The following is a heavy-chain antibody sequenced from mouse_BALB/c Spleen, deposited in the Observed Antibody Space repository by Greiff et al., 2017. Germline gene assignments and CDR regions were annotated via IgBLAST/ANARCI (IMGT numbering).Heavy chain of an antibody. V-gene: IGHV5-17*02. CDR2: ISSGSSTI. CDR3: ARRKEGYYFDY. Sequence: EVQVVESGGGLVQPGGSRKLSCAASGFTFSSFGMHWVRQAPEKGLEWVAYISSGSSTIYYADTVKGRFTISRDNPKNTLFLQMTSLRSEDTAMYYCARRKEGYYFDYWGQGTTLTVSS. D-gene: IGHD3-3*01. CDR1: GFTFSSFG. J-gene: IGHJ2*01.